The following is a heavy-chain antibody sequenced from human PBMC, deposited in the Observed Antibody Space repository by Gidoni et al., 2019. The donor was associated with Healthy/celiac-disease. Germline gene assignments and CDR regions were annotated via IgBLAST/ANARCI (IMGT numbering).Heavy chain of an antibody. D-gene: IGHD6-13*01. V-gene: IGHV4-39*07. CDR3: ARESIAAAGTKAFDI. CDR1: GGSISSSSYY. Sequence: QLPLQESGPGLVKPSETLSLTCTVSGGSISSSSYYWGWIRQPPGKGLEWIGSIYYSGSTYSTPSLKSRVTISVDTSKNQFSLKLSSVTAADTAVYYCARESIAAAGTKAFDIWGQGTMVTVSS. CDR2: IYYSGST. J-gene: IGHJ3*02.